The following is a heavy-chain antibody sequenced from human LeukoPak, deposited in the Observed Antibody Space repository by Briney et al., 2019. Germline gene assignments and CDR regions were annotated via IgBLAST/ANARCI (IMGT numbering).Heavy chain of an antibody. J-gene: IGHJ4*02. CDR2: ISDTGNT. Sequence: GGSLRLSCAASGFTLSSYAMSWVRQAPGKGLEWVSAISDTGNTYHADSVKGRFTISRDSSKNTLYLQMNSLRAEDTAVYYCARDGDYGEIDYWGQGTLVTVSS. CDR1: GFTLSSYA. V-gene: IGHV3-23*01. D-gene: IGHD4-17*01. CDR3: ARDGDYGEIDY.